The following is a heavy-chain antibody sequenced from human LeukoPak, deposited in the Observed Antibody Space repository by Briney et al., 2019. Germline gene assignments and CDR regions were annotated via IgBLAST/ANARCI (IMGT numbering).Heavy chain of an antibody. CDR1: GFSLSTSGMC. CDR2: IDWDDDK. J-gene: IGHJ4*02. Sequence: SGPTLVKPTQTLTLTCTFSGFSLSTSGMCVSWIRQPPGKALEWLARIDWDDDKYYSTSLKTRLTISKDTSKNQVVLKMTNMDPVDTATYYCARIRTSGWYEDYWGQGTLVTVSS. D-gene: IGHD6-19*01. CDR3: ARIRTSGWYEDY. V-gene: IGHV2-70*11.